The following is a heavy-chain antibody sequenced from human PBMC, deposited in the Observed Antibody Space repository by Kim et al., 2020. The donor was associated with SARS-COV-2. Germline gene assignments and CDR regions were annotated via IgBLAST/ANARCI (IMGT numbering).Heavy chain of an antibody. Sequence: SETLSLTCTVSGGSISSYYWSWIRQPAGKGLEWIGRIYTSGITNYNPSLKSRVTMSVDTSKNQFSLKLSSVTAADTAVYYCARSLGICGVDTYGMDVWGQGTTVTVSS. CDR2: IYTSGIT. V-gene: IGHV4-4*07. CDR1: GGSISSYY. J-gene: IGHJ6*02. D-gene: IGHD3-3*01. CDR3: ARSLGICGVDTYGMDV.